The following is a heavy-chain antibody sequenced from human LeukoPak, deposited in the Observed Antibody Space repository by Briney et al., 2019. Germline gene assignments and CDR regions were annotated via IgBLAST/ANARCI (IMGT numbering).Heavy chain of an antibody. D-gene: IGHD3-10*01. CDR1: GFTFDDYA. V-gene: IGHV3-74*01. CDR3: VVDLSGSADY. CDR2: TNEHGTII. Sequence: GGSLRLSCAASGFTFDDYAMHWVRQAPGEGLVWVSRTNEHGTIINYADSVKGRFTISRDNAKNTLYLQMNSLRTEDSALYYCVVDLSGSADYWGQGTLVTVSS. J-gene: IGHJ4*02.